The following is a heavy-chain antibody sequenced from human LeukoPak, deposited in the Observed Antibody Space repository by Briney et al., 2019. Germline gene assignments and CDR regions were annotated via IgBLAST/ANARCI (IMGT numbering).Heavy chain of an antibody. CDR1: GFTFSSYS. CDR2: ISSSSSYI. J-gene: IGHJ4*02. V-gene: IGHV3-21*01. CDR3: ARWPRGEYQPLDY. D-gene: IGHD2-2*01. Sequence: GGSLRLSCAASGFTFSSYSMNWVRQAPGKGLECVSSISSSSSYIYYADSVKGRFTISRDNAKNSLYLQMNSLRAEDTAVYYCARWPRGEYQPLDYWGQGTLVTVSS.